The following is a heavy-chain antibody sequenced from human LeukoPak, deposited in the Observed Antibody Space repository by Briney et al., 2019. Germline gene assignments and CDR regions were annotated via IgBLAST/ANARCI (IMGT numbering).Heavy chain of an antibody. CDR3: ARDSSGYYFDDAFDI. CDR1: GLTFSSYA. V-gene: IGHV3-30-3*01. Sequence: GGSLRLFCAASGLTFSSYAMHWVRQAPGKGLEWVAVISYDGSNKYYADSVKGRFTISRDNSKNTLYLQMNSLRAEDTAVYYCARDSSGYYFDDAFDIWGQGTMVTVSS. D-gene: IGHD3-22*01. J-gene: IGHJ3*02. CDR2: ISYDGSNK.